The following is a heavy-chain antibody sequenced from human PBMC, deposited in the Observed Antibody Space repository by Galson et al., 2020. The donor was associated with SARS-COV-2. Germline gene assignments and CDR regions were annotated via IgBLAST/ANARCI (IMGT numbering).Heavy chain of an antibody. Sequence: SETLSLTCAVYGGSFSGYYWSWIRQPPGKGLEWIGEINHSGSTNYNPSLKSRVTISVDTSKNQFSLKLSSVTAADTAVYYCARGPREWLGAPRYYYYMDVWGKGTTVTVSS. J-gene: IGHJ6*03. CDR2: INHSGST. D-gene: IGHD3-3*01. CDR1: GGSFSGYY. V-gene: IGHV4-34*01. CDR3: ARGPREWLGAPRYYYYMDV.